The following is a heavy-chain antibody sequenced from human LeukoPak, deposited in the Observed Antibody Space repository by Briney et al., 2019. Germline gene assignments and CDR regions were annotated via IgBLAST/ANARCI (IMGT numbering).Heavy chain of an antibody. J-gene: IGHJ4*02. D-gene: IGHD3-22*01. CDR2: FDPEDNET. Sequence: GASVKVSCKVSGYSLSELSMHWVRQAPGKGLEWMGGFDPEDNETIYAQKFQGRVTMTEDTSTDTAYLELSSLRSDDTAAYFCAVDLVYDTSAYPSRFDNWGQGTLVTVSS. V-gene: IGHV1-24*01. CDR3: AVDLVYDTSAYPSRFDN. CDR1: GYSLSELS.